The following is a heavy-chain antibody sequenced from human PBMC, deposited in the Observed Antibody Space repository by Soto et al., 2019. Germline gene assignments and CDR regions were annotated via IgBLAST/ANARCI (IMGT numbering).Heavy chain of an antibody. V-gene: IGHV5-51*01. CDR3: ARQSSWGKNYYYYGMDV. Sequence: PGESLKISCKGSGYSFTSYWIGWVRQMPGKGLEWMGIIYPGDSDTRYSPSFQGQVTISADKSISTAYLQWSSLKASDTAMYYCARQSSWGKNYYYYGMDVWGQAPTVTVSS. CDR2: IYPGDSDT. J-gene: IGHJ6*02. CDR1: GYSFTSYW. D-gene: IGHD6-13*01.